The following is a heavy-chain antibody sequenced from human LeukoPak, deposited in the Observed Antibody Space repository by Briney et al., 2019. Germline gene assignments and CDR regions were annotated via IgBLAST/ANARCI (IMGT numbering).Heavy chain of an antibody. CDR2: ISSSDGTI. CDR3: AKDSILTYYYDSSGYPPDY. D-gene: IGHD3-22*01. V-gene: IGHV3-48*03. J-gene: IGHJ4*02. Sequence: GGSLRLSCAASGFTFSSYEMNWVRQAPGKGLEWVSYISSSDGTIYYADSVKGRFTISRDNSKNTLYLQMNSLRAEDTAVYYCAKDSILTYYYDSSGYPPDYWGQGTLVTVSS. CDR1: GFTFSSYE.